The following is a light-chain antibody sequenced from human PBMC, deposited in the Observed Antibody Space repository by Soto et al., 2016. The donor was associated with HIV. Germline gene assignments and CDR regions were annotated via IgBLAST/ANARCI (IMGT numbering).Light chain of an antibody. CDR3: QQSYSVPVT. J-gene: IGKJ4*01. CDR2: AAS. Sequence: DIQMTQSPSSLSASVGDRVTITCRSSQHISNYLNWYQQKPGTAPKLLISAASTLQSGIPSRFSGSGFGTDFALTISRLQVEDFATYYCQQSYSVPVTFGGGPRWRSN. V-gene: IGKV1-39*01. CDR1: QHISNY.